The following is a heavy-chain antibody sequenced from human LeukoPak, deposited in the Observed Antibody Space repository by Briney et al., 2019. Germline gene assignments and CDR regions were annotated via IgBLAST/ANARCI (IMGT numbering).Heavy chain of an antibody. V-gene: IGHV4-59*12. CDR3: AGGPTYYYDSSGYYLLS. D-gene: IGHD3-22*01. J-gene: IGHJ5*02. CDR2: ISYSGST. Sequence: TSETLSLTCTVSGGSSSSYYWSWIRQPPGKGLEWIGYISYSGSTNCNPSLKSRVTISVDTSKNQFSLKLSSVTAADTAVYYCAGGPTYYYDSSGYYLLSWGQGTLVTVSS. CDR1: GGSSSSYY.